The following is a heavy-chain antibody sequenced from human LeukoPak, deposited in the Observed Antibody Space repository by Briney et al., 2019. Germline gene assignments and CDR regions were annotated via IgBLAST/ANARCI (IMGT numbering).Heavy chain of an antibody. CDR3: AKERPEEYYGSGSYFDY. Sequence: PGGSQRLSYAASGFTFRSYVMHWVRQAPGEGLEWVAAIAYEDGRNEYYADSVKGRFTIPRDNSKNTVYLQMNSLRAEDTAVYYCAKERPEEYYGSGSYFDYWGQGTLVTVSS. J-gene: IGHJ4*02. CDR1: GFTFRSYV. CDR2: IAYEDGRNE. V-gene: IGHV3-30*18. D-gene: IGHD3-10*01.